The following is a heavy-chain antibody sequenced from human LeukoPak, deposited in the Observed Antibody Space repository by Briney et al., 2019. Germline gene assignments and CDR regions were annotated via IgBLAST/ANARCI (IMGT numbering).Heavy chain of an antibody. CDR3: ARVGYQSYYYYMDV. CDR2: ISAYKGNT. CDR1: GYNFRRHG. D-gene: IGHD3-16*02. J-gene: IGHJ6*03. V-gene: IGHV1-18*01. Sequence: ASVKVSCKASGYNFRRHGMNWERQAPGQGLEWMGWISAYKGNTYYAQKLQGRVTMTTDTSTSTAYMELRSLRSDDTAVYYCARVGYQSYYYYMDVWGKGTTVTVSS.